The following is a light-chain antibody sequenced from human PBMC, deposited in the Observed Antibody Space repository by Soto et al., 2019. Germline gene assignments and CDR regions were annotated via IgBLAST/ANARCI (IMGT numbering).Light chain of an antibody. CDR3: QQYVRSPLT. CDR2: GAS. Sequence: EIVLTQSPGTLSLSPGERATLSCRASQSVSSSYLAWYQQKPGQAPRLLIYGASSRATGIPDRFSGSGSGTEFTLTISRLEPEDFAVYYCQQYVRSPLTFGGGTKVEIK. J-gene: IGKJ4*01. V-gene: IGKV3-20*01. CDR1: QSVSSSY.